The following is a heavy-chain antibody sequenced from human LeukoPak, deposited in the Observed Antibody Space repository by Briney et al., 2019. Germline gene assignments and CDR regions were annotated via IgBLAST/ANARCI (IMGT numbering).Heavy chain of an antibody. CDR3: ARTAARRFDY. J-gene: IGHJ4*02. CDR2: INPNSGVT. D-gene: IGHD6-6*01. V-gene: IGHV1-2*06. Sequence: ASVKVSCKASGYTFTGYHVHWVRQAPGQGLEWVGRINPNSGVTNYAQKFQGRVTMTRDTSTSTVYMELSSLRSDDTAVYYCARTAARRFDYWGQGTLVTVSS. CDR1: GYTFTGYH.